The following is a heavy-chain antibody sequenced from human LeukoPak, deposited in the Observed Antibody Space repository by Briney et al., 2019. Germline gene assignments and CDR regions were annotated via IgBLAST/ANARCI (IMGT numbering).Heavy chain of an antibody. V-gene: IGHV3-23*01. CDR1: GFTFSSYA. CDR2: ISGSVGST. D-gene: IGHD3-10*01. CDR3: AKASYGSGNYYFDY. J-gene: IGHJ4*02. Sequence: GGSLRLSCVASGFTFSSYAMSWVRQAPGRGRGWVSAISGSVGSTYYADSVKGRFTISRDNSKNTLYTQMNSQRAEDTAVYYCAKASYGSGNYYFDYWGQGTLVTVSS.